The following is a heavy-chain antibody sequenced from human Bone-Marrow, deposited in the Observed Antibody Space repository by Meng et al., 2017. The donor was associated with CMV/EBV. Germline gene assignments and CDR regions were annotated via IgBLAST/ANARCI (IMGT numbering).Heavy chain of an antibody. CDR2: ISSSGSTI. V-gene: IGHV3-48*03. Sequence: GESLKISCAASGFTFSSYEMNWVRQAPGKGLEWVSYISSSGSTIYYADSVKGRFTISRDNAKNSLYLQMNRLRAEDTAVYYCVTGLDGPKITIFGVAPRYYYGMDVWGQGTTVTVSS. J-gene: IGHJ6*02. D-gene: IGHD3-3*01. CDR3: VTGLDGPKITIFGVAPRYYYGMDV. CDR1: GFTFSSYE.